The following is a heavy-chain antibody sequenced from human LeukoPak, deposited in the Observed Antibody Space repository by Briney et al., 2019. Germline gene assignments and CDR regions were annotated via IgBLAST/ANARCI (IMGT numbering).Heavy chain of an antibody. V-gene: IGHV3-30*02. Sequence: PGGSLRLSCAASGFTFSTHGMHGVRQAPGQGLEWVAIIRYDGSNKYYADSVKGRFTISRDNSKNTLYLQMNNLRAEDTAVYYCAKDSEVTTTIEDWGQGTLVTVSS. J-gene: IGHJ4*02. CDR1: GFTFSTHG. D-gene: IGHD4-11*01. CDR2: IRYDGSNK. CDR3: AKDSEVTTTIED.